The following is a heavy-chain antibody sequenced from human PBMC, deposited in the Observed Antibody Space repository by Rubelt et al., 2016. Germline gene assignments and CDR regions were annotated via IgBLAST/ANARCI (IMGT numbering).Heavy chain of an antibody. Sequence: SLRLSCAASGFTISSDALHWVRQAPGKGLEWVALISYDGSKTYYADFVRGRFTISRDNSENTLYLHVNSLRAEDSAVYYCAKGRLYSGVAYFDSWGQGALVTVSS. J-gene: IGHJ4*02. CDR1: GFTISSDA. CDR2: ISYDGSKT. CDR3: AKGRLYSGVAYFDS. V-gene: IGHV3-30*04. D-gene: IGHD2-15*01.